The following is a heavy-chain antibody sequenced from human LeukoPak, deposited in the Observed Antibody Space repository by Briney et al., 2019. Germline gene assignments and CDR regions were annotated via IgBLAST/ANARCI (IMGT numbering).Heavy chain of an antibody. V-gene: IGHV3-23*01. CDR3: AKGVAVASPYYFDF. D-gene: IGHD6-19*01. Sequence: PGGSLRLYCAASGFTFSSYAMSWVRQAPGKGLEWVSPISGSGSSTYYADSVKGRFTISRDTSKNTLYLQMNSLRAEDTAVYYCAKGVAVASPYYFDFWGQGTLVTVSS. CDR1: GFTFSSYA. J-gene: IGHJ4*02. CDR2: ISGSGSST.